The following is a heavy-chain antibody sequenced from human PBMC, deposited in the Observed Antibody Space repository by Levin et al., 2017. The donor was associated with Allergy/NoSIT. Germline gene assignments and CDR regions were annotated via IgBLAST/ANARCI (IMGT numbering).Heavy chain of an antibody. CDR3: VSSWYNWNSHYYYYYMDA. D-gene: IGHD1-20*01. CDR2: IFHSGTT. V-gene: IGHV4-38-2*01. Sequence: GSLRLSCAVSGSSISSGYYWGWIRQSPGRGLEWIGSIFHSGTTYYNPSLKSRVTVSVDTSKNQFSLKLSSVTAADTAVYYCVSSWYNWNSHYYYYYMDAWGKGTTVTVSS. CDR1: GSSISSGYY. J-gene: IGHJ6*03.